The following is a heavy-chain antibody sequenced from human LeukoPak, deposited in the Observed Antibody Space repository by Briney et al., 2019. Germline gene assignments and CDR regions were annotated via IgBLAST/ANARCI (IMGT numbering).Heavy chain of an antibody. V-gene: IGHV3-23*01. D-gene: IGHD3-22*01. CDR2: ISGSGGST. J-gene: IGHJ4*02. CDR1: GFTFSSYA. CDR3: ARDLGSSGYYYFEY. Sequence: PGGSLRLSCAASGFTFSSYAMSWVRQAPGKGLEWVSAISGSGGSTYYADSVKGRFTISRDNSKNTLYLQMNSLRAEDTAVYYCARDLGSSGYYYFEYWGQGTLVTVSS.